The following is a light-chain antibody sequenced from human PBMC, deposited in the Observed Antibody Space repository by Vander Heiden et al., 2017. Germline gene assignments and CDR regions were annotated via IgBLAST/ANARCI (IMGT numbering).Light chain of an antibody. V-gene: IGKV2-28*01. CDR3: KQSLQTPWT. Sequence: IVMSQSPLSLPVTPGEPASISCRSRESLLHSNGSKYLDWYLQKPGQSPQLLIYVGSNRASRVPDRFSGSGSGTDFTLKISRVEAEDVGIYYCKQSLQTPWTFGQGTKVEIK. CDR2: VGS. CDR1: ESLLHSNGSKY. J-gene: IGKJ1*01.